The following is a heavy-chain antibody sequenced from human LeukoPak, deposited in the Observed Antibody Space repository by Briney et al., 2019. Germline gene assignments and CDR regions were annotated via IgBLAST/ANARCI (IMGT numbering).Heavy chain of an antibody. D-gene: IGHD4-23*01. V-gene: IGHV3-30*18. Sequence: GGSLRLSCAASGFTFSNYGMHWVRQAPGKGLEGVAVIPYDGSNTYYADSVKGRFTISRDNSKNTLYLQMNSLRSEDTAVYYCAKNTKPTLVTPDFWGQGTLVTVSS. J-gene: IGHJ4*02. CDR2: IPYDGSNT. CDR3: AKNTKPTLVTPDF. CDR1: GFTFSNYG.